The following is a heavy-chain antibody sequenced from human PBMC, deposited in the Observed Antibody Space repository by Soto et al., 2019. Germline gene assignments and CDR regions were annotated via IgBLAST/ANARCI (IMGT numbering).Heavy chain of an antibody. CDR1: GFTFSGYA. CDR3: AKSLRPVRYSSSSCLAY. J-gene: IGHJ4*02. V-gene: IGHV3-23*01. CDR2: ISGSGGST. Sequence: GGSLRLSCAASGFTFSGYAMSWVRQAPGKGLEWVSAISGSGGSTYYADSVKGRFTISRDNSKNTLYLQMNSLRAEDTAVYYCAKSLRPVRYSSSSCLAYWGQGTLVTVSS. D-gene: IGHD6-6*01.